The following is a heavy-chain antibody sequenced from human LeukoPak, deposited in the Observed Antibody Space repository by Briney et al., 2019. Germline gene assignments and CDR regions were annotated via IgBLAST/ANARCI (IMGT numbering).Heavy chain of an antibody. J-gene: IGHJ4*02. V-gene: IGHV3-7*01. D-gene: IGHD3-22*01. CDR2: IKQDGGET. CDR1: GLTFSRDW. CDR3: ARQRGYYDSSGYYDDY. Sequence: GGSLRLSCEGFGLTFSRDWMSWVRQAPGKGLEWVANIKQDGGETYYGDSVKGRFTISRDNAKNSLYLQMRSLRAEDTAVYYCARQRGYYDSSGYYDDYWGQGTLVTVSS.